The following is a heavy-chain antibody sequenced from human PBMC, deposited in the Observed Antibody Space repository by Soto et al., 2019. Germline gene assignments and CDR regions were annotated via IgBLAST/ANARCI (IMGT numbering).Heavy chain of an antibody. Sequence: PGGSLRLSCAASGFTLGSYWMHWVRQAPGKGLVWVSRINSDGSNTTYADSVKGRFSISRDNAKNTLYLQMSSLKTEDTAVYYCTTTYYDSSGYYPSNAYWGQGTLVTVSS. V-gene: IGHV3-74*01. CDR3: TTTYYDSSGYYPSNAY. CDR2: INSDGSNT. CDR1: GFTLGSYW. D-gene: IGHD3-22*01. J-gene: IGHJ4*02.